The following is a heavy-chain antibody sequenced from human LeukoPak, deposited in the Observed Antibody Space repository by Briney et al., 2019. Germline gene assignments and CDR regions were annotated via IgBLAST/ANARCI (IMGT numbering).Heavy chain of an antibody. Sequence: GASVKVSCKAAGYTFTGYYMFWVRQAPGQGLKWMGRINRNSGGTNYAQKFQGRVTTTRDTSISTAYMELSRLRSDDTAVYYCARGYCSGGSCYSVENWFDPWGQGTLVTVSS. D-gene: IGHD2-15*01. V-gene: IGHV1-2*06. CDR1: GYTFTGYY. J-gene: IGHJ5*02. CDR3: ARGYCSGGSCYSVENWFDP. CDR2: INRNSGGT.